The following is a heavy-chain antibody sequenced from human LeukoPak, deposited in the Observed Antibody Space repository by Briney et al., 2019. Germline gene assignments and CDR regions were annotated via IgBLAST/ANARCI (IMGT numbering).Heavy chain of an antibody. CDR3: ARGVLGYSYGFDY. V-gene: IGHV3-7*05. J-gene: IGHJ4*02. CDR1: GFTFSSYA. CDR2: IKQDGTEK. D-gene: IGHD5-18*01. Sequence: GGSLRLSCAASGFTFSSYAMSWVRQAPGKGLEWVANIKQDGTEKYQEDSVRGRFAISRDSAKNSLYLQMNSLRGEDTAVYYCARGVLGYSYGFDYWGQGTLVTVSS.